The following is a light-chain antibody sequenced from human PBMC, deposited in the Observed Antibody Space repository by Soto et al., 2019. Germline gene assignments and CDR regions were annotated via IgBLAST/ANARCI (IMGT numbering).Light chain of an antibody. J-gene: IGKJ1*01. CDR1: QSVSSSY. Sequence: EIVVTQSPGTLSLSPGERATLSCRASQSVSSSYLAWYQQEPGQAPRLLIYGASSRATGIPDRFSGSGSGTDFTLTISRLEPEDFAVYYCQQYGNSPTFGQGTKVEIK. V-gene: IGKV3-20*01. CDR2: GAS. CDR3: QQYGNSPT.